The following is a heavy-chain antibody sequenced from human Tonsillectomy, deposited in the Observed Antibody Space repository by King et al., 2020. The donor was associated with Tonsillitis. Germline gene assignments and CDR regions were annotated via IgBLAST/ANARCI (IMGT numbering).Heavy chain of an antibody. Sequence: VQLVESGGGVVQPGRSLRLSCAASGFTFSTYAMHWVRQAPGKGREWVTVMSYDGSDKYYADSVKGRFTISRDNSKNTLYLQMNSLKTEETAVYYCARDIDDYGDYVGYFDYWGHGTLVTVSS. CDR1: GFTFSTYA. CDR2: MSYDGSDK. J-gene: IGHJ4*01. V-gene: IGHV3-30-3*01. CDR3: ARDIDDYGDYVGYFDY. D-gene: IGHD4-17*01.